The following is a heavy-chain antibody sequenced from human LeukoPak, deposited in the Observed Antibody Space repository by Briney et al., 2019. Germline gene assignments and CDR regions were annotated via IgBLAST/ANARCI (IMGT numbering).Heavy chain of an antibody. CDR3: ARAPGAPRGYYAGGFDV. V-gene: IGHV4-34*01. J-gene: IGHJ3*01. CDR2: INHSGST. CDR1: GGSFSGYY. D-gene: IGHD3-3*01. Sequence: SETLSLTCAVYGGSFSGYYWSWIRQPPGKGLEWIGEINHSGSTNYNPSLKSRVAMSLVRSKNQVSLELSSVTAADTAVYYCARAPGAPRGYYAGGFDVWGQGTLVTVSS.